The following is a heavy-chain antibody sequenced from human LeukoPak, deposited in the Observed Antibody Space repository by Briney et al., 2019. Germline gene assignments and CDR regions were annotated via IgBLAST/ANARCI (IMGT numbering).Heavy chain of an antibody. CDR3: ARIGLYSGYPIDY. D-gene: IGHD5-12*01. Sequence: SETLSLTCTVSGGSISSGGYYWSWIRQPPGKGLEWIGEINHSGSTNYNPSLKSRVTISVDTSKNQFSLKLSSVTAADTAVYYCARIGLYSGYPIDYWGQGTLVTVSS. J-gene: IGHJ4*02. CDR1: GGSISSGGYY. V-gene: IGHV4-39*07. CDR2: INHSGST.